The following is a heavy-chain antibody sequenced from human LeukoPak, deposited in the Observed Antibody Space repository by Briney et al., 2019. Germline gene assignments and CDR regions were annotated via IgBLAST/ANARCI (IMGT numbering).Heavy chain of an antibody. Sequence: PSETLSLTCSVSGGSISHYYGSWIRQPAGKGLEWIGRIYNSGSTNYNPSLKSRVTMSVDTSKSQFSLKLSSVTAADTAVYYCAREGVATGTIDYWGQGTLVTVSS. CDR1: GGSISHYY. J-gene: IGHJ4*02. D-gene: IGHD5-12*01. CDR3: AREGVATGTIDY. V-gene: IGHV4-4*07. CDR2: IYNSGST.